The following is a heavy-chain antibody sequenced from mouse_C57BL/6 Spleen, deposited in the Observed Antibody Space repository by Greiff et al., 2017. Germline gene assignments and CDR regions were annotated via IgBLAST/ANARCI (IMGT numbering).Heavy chain of an antibody. CDR2: IYPGDGDT. CDR1: GYAFSSYW. D-gene: IGHD1-1*01. V-gene: IGHV1-80*01. CDR3: ARWGTTVVATSDY. Sequence: QVQLQQSGAELVKPGASVKISCKASGYAFSSYWMNWVQQRPGKGLEWIGQIYPGDGDTNYNGKFKGKATLTADKSSSTAYMQLRSLTAADSAVYFSARWGTTVVATSDYWGPGTTLTVSS. J-gene: IGHJ2*01.